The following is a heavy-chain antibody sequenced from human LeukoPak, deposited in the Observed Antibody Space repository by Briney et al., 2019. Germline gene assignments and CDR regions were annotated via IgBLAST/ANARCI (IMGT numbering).Heavy chain of an antibody. Sequence: SETLSLTCAVYGGSFSGYYWSWIRQPPGKGLEWIGEINHSGSANYNPSLKSRVTISVDTSKNQFSLKLSSVTAADTAVYYCARAGAVAGTNRSFDYWGQGTLVTVSS. CDR2: INHSGSA. CDR1: GGSFSGYY. CDR3: ARAGAVAGTNRSFDY. D-gene: IGHD6-19*01. J-gene: IGHJ4*02. V-gene: IGHV4-34*01.